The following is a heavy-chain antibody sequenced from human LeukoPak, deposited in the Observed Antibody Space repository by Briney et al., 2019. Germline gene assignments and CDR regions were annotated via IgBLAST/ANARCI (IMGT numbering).Heavy chain of an antibody. CDR2: INHSGST. CDR3: ARARYYYDSSPTDY. CDR1: GYSISSGYY. J-gene: IGHJ4*02. Sequence: SETLSLTCTVSGYSISSGYYWSWIRQPPGKGLEWIGEINHSGSTNYNPSLKSRVTISVDTSKNQFSLKLSSVTAADTAVYYCARARYYYDSSPTDYWGQGTLVTVSS. D-gene: IGHD3-22*01. V-gene: IGHV4-38-2*02.